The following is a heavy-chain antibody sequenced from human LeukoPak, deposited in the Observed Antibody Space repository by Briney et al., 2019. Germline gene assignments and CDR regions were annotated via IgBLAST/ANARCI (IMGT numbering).Heavy chain of an antibody. CDR3: AREIFGSGSDPDF. V-gene: IGHV3-33*01. J-gene: IGHJ4*02. CDR1: GFAFNTYA. D-gene: IGHD3-10*01. Sequence: PGTSLRLSCAASGFAFNTYAMHWVRQAPGKGLEWVTLIWHDGSHKFYIDSVRGRFTISRDNSKNAVYLQMNGLRAEDTAVYYCAREIFGSGSDPDFWGQGTLVTVSS. CDR2: IWHDGSHK.